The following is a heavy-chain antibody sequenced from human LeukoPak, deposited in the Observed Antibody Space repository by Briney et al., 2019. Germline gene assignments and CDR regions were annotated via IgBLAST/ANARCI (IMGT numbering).Heavy chain of an antibody. D-gene: IGHD4-11*01. J-gene: IGHJ6*03. CDR3: AKDRDYSIPIGYMDV. V-gene: IGHV3-23*01. CDR2: ISGSGGST. Sequence: PGGSLRLSCAASGFTFSSYAMSWVRQAPGKGLEWVSVISGSGGSTYYADSVKGRFTISRDYSKNTLYLQMNSLRAEDTAVYFCAKDRDYSIPIGYMDVWGKGTTVTVSS. CDR1: GFTFSSYA.